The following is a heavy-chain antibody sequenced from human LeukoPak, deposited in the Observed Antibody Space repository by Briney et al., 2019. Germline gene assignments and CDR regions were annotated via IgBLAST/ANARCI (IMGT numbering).Heavy chain of an antibody. CDR1: TFTFSDHC. CDR3: AREATWGQWYFDQ. V-gene: IGHV3-30*03. J-gene: IGHJ4*02. CDR2: IPRDGGVK. Sequence: PGTSLRLSCVASTFTFSDHCMEWVRQAPGKGLEWVAVIPRDGGVKQYPDSVKGRFTLSSDNSKNTLFLEMNSLTVEDTAIYYCAREATWGQWYFDQWGPGTPVTVSS. D-gene: IGHD6-19*01.